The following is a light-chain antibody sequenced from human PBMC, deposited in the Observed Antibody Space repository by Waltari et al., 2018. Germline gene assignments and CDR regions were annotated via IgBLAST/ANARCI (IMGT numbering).Light chain of an antibody. CDR2: EVS. CDR3: SSYTSSSTSV. J-gene: IGLJ2*01. V-gene: IGLV2-14*01. Sequence: QSALTQPASVSGSPGQSITISCTGTSSDVGGYDFVSWYQQYPGKAPKLMIYEVSNRPSGVSNRFSCSKSGNTASLTISGLQAEDEADYYCSSYTSSSTSVFGGGTKLTVL. CDR1: SSDVGGYDF.